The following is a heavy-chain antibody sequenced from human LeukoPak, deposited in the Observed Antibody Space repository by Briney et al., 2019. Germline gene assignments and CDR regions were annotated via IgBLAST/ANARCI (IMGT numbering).Heavy chain of an antibody. Sequence: GGSLRLSCAASGFTFSNAWMSWVRQAPGKGLEWVGFIRSKAYGGTTEYAASVKGRFTISRDDSKSIAYLQMNSLKTEDTAVYYCTRVSGRGYSYGENFDYWGQGTLVTVSS. V-gene: IGHV3-49*04. CDR1: GFTFSNAW. J-gene: IGHJ4*02. D-gene: IGHD5-18*01. CDR2: IRSKAYGGTT. CDR3: TRVSGRGYSYGENFDY.